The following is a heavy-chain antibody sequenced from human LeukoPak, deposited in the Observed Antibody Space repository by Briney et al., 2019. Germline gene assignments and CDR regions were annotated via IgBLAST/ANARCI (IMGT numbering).Heavy chain of an antibody. V-gene: IGHV1-69*05. D-gene: IGHD2-15*01. Sequence: IPIFCTANYAHNFQGRVTITTDETRRKDYMEMSSLRSEDTAVYYCAALGYCIGGSCYYIDYWGQGTLVTVSS. J-gene: IGHJ4*02. CDR2: IPIFCTA. CDR3: AALGYCIGGSCYYIDY.